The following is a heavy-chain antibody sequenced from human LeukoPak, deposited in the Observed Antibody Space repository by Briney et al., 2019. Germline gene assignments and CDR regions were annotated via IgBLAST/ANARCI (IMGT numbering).Heavy chain of an antibody. Sequence: GGSLRLSCAPSGFTFSSYWMSWVRQAPGKGLEWVAFIRYDGSNKYYADSVKGRFTISRDNSNNTLYLQMNSLRAEDTAVYYCAAGYSSSWLFDYWGQGTLVTVSS. CDR3: AAGYSSSWLFDY. D-gene: IGHD6-13*01. CDR1: GFTFSSYW. J-gene: IGHJ4*02. CDR2: IRYDGSNK. V-gene: IGHV3-30*02.